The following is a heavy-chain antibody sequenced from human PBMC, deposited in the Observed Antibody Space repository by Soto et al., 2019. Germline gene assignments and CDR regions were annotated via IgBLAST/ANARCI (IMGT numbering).Heavy chain of an antibody. D-gene: IGHD6-6*01. CDR1: GGSISSYY. CDR3: ARAQYSSSYDAFDI. V-gene: IGHV4-59*01. CDR2: IYYSGST. J-gene: IGHJ3*02. Sequence: SETLSLTCTVSGGSISSYYWSWIRQPPGKGLEWIGDIYYSGSTNYNPSLKSRVTISVDTSKNQFSLKLSSVTAADTAVYYCARAQYSSSYDAFDIWGQGTMVTVSS.